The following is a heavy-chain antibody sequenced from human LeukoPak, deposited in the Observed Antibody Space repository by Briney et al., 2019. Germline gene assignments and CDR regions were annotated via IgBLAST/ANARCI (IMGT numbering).Heavy chain of an antibody. J-gene: IGHJ3*02. CDR3: ARSDRNTPRWTAGRWLQSLVRSASGDDAFDI. D-gene: IGHD5-24*01. Sequence: GSLRLSCAASGFTFSSYSMNWVRQAPGKGLEWVWEINHSGSTNYNPSLERRGTISVDTSKNQFSLKLSSVTAADTAVYYCARSDRNTPRWTAGRWLQSLVRSASGDDAFDIWGQGTMVTVSS. CDR2: INHSGST. CDR1: GFTFSSYS. V-gene: IGHV4-34*01.